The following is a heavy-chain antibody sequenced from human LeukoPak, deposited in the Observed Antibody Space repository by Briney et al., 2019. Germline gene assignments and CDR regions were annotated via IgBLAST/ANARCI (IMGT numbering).Heavy chain of an antibody. CDR2: IKADGSRT. Sequence: GGSLRLSCAASGFTIGTYAMYWVRHRPGRGLEWVSFIKADGSRTFYAGSGRGRITTSRDNSKNSLYLQMNSLTSQDTALYYCATWAFYHNLDVWGQGTTDIVSS. V-gene: IGHV3-43*02. D-gene: IGHD2/OR15-2a*01. CDR1: GFTIGTYA. J-gene: IGHJ6*02. CDR3: ATWAFYHNLDV.